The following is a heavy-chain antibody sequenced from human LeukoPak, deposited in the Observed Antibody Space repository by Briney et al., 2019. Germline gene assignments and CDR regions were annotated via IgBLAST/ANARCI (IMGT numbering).Heavy chain of an antibody. D-gene: IGHD3-3*01. V-gene: IGHV3-48*01. CDR2: ISSSSSII. CDR1: GFIYGDAW. Sequence: GGSLRLSCAASGFIYGDAWLGWVRQAPGKGLEWVSYISSSSSIIYYADSVKGRFTISRDNAKNSLYLQMNSLRAEDTAVYYCARDGYDFWSGCFDYWGQGTLVTVSS. CDR3: ARDGYDFWSGCFDY. J-gene: IGHJ4*02.